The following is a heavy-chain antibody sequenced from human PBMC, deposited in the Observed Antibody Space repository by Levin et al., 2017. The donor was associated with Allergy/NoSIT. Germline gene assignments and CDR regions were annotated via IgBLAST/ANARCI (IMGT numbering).Heavy chain of an antibody. J-gene: IGHJ6*03. CDR1: GYTFTGYY. CDR2: INPNSGGT. V-gene: IGHV1-2*02. Sequence: ASVKVSCKASGYTFTGYYMHWVRQAPGQGLEWMGWINPNSGGTNYAQKFQGRVTMTRDTSITTAYMELSRLRSDDTAVYYCARGRWCSSTSCVGGPYYYYYMDVWGKGTTVTVSS. D-gene: IGHD2-2*01. CDR3: ARGRWCSSTSCVGGPYYYYYMDV.